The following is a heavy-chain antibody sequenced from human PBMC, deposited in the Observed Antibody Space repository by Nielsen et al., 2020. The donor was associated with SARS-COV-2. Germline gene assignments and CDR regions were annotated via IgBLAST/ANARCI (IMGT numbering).Heavy chain of an antibody. CDR1: GGSITSKNYY. CDR3: ARHSGVRGVVDY. D-gene: IGHD3-10*01. Sequence: SETLSLTCSLSGGSITSKNYYWGWIRQPPGQGLEWLGAAYRTGRTYYSPSLKSRVTISVETSKNQLSLRLTSVTAADTALYYCARHSGVRGVVDYWGQGILVTVSS. CDR2: AYRTGRT. J-gene: IGHJ4*02. V-gene: IGHV4-39*01.